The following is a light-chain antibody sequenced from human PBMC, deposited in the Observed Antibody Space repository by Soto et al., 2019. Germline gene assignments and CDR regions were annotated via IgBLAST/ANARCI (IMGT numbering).Light chain of an antibody. CDR3: HVWDSSSEHV. Sequence: ELTQPPSVSVAPGQTASISCLVNNIGSKSVHWYQQKPGQAPVLVVDDDSDRPSGVPERFSGSNSGNTATLTISRVEAGDEADYFCHVWDSSSEHVFGTGTKVTVL. J-gene: IGLJ1*01. CDR2: DDS. CDR1: NIGSKS. V-gene: IGLV3-21*02.